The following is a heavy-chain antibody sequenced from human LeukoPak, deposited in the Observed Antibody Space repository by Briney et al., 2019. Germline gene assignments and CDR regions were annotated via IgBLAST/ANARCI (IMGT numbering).Heavy chain of an antibody. D-gene: IGHD5-24*01. Sequence: GGSLRRSCAASGFTFSSYTMNWVRQAPGKGLEWVSSISSSSSYIYYADSLKGRFTISRGNAKNSLYLQMNSLRAEDTAVYYCAKVDGPYHYYGMDVWGQGTTVTVSS. V-gene: IGHV3-21*01. CDR2: ISSSSSYI. CDR3: AKVDGPYHYYGMDV. CDR1: GFTFSSYT. J-gene: IGHJ6*02.